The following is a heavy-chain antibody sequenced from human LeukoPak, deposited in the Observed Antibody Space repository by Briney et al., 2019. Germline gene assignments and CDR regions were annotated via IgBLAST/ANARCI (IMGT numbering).Heavy chain of an antibody. CDR2: IYSGGST. V-gene: IGHV3-66*01. CDR1: GFTVSSNY. CDR3: ASEMRIAVAGYGMDV. Sequence: GGSLRLSCAASGFTVSSNYMSWVRQAPGKGLEWVSVIYSGGSTYYADSVKGRFTISRDNSKNTLYLQMNSLRAEDTAVYYCASEMRIAVAGYGMDVWGQGTTVTVSS. D-gene: IGHD6-19*01. J-gene: IGHJ6*02.